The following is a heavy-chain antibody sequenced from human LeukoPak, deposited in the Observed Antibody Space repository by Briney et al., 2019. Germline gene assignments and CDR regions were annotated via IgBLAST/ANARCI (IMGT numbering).Heavy chain of an antibody. CDR2: IYSGGGT. Sequence: GGSLRLSCAASGFTVSNTYMSWIRQAPGKGLEWVSLIYSGGGTYSADSVKGRFTISRDISKNTLYLQMNSLRADDTAVYYCASESPLYYGGNSEFWGQGTLVTVSS. D-gene: IGHD4-23*01. V-gene: IGHV3-53*01. CDR1: GFTVSNTY. CDR3: ASESPLYYGGNSEF. J-gene: IGHJ4*02.